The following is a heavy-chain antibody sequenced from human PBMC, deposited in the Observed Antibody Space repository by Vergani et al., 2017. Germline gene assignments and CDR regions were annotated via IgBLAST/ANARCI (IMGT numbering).Heavy chain of an antibody. CDR3: ARDEGSYYFYYFDY. D-gene: IGHD1-26*01. CDR2: INPSGGST. J-gene: IGHJ4*02. V-gene: IGHV1-46*01. CDR1: GYTFTSYY. Sequence: QVQLVQSGAEVKKPGASVKVSCKASGYTFTSYYMHWVRQAPGQGLEWMGIINPSGGSTNYAQKFQGRVTMTRDTSISTAYMELSRLRSDDTAVYYCARDEGSYYFYYFDYWGQGTLVTVSS.